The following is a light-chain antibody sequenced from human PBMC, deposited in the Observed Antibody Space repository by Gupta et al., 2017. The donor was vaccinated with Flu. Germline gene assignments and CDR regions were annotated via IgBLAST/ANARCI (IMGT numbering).Light chain of an antibody. J-gene: IGKJ2*01. Sequence: DIVLSQSPLSLPVTPGAPASISCRSSQCLLHSNGYNYLDWYLQKPGQSPQLLIYLGSNRASGVPDRFSGSGSGTDFTLTISSRQAEDVGVYYCKQEHNTPYTFGQGTXLEIK. CDR3: KQEHNTPYT. V-gene: IGKV2-28*01. CDR1: QCLLHSNGYNY. CDR2: LGS.